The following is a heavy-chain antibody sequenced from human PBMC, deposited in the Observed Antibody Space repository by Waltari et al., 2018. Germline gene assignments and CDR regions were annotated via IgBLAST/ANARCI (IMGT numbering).Heavy chain of an antibody. V-gene: IGHV3-53*01. D-gene: IGHD3-10*01. CDR2: IYNGGST. Sequence: EVQLVESGGGLIQPGGSLRLSCAASGFTVSSNYMSWVRQAPGKVLEWVSVIYNGGSTYYADSVKGRFTISRDNSKNTLYLQMNSLRAEDTAVYYCARDQSGSDYYYYGMDVWGQGTTVTVSS. CDR1: GFTVSSNY. CDR3: ARDQSGSDYYYYGMDV. J-gene: IGHJ6*02.